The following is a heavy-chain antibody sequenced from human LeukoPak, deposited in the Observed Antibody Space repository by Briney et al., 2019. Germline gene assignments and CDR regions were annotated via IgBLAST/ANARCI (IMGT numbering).Heavy chain of an antibody. CDR1: EYSFTSYW. D-gene: IGHD2-8*01. Sequence: GESLKISCKGSEYSFTSYWIGWVRQMPGKGLEWMGIIYPGDSDTRYSPSFQGQVTISADKSISTAYLQWSSLKASDTAMYYCARHLLMVYAETVWSDNYHMDVWGKGTTVTVSS. V-gene: IGHV5-51*01. CDR3: ARHLLMVYAETVWSDNYHMDV. CDR2: IYPGDSDT. J-gene: IGHJ6*03.